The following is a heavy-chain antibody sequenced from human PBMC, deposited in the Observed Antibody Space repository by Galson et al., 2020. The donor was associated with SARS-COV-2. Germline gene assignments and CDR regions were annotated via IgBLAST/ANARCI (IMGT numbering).Heavy chain of an antibody. CDR1: GGSISSSSYY. CDR2: IYYSGST. D-gene: IGHD3-10*01. CDR3: PRHGLWFGGPPDVDY. J-gene: IGHJ4*02. Sequence: SETLSLTCTVSGGSISSSSYYWGWIRQPPGKGLEWIGSIYYSGSTYYNPSLKSRVTISVDTSKNQFSLRLSSVTAADTAVYYCPRHGLWFGGPPDVDYWGQGTLVTVSS. V-gene: IGHV4-39*01.